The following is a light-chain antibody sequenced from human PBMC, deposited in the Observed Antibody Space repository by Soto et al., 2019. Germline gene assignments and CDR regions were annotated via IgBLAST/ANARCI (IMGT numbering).Light chain of an antibody. CDR1: QSVSTNF. V-gene: IGKV3-20*01. J-gene: IGKJ1*01. CDR3: QQYGRTSWT. Sequence: ENLVTQSPGTPSFSPRERATPSCRASQSVSTNFFAWYQQKPGQAPRLLIYGASTRATGIPDRFSGSGSGTDFTLTISRLEPEDFAVYYCQQYGRTSWTFGQGTKVDIK. CDR2: GAS.